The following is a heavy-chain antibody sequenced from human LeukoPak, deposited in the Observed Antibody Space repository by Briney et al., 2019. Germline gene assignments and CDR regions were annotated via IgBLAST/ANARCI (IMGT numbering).Heavy chain of an antibody. V-gene: IGHV3-23*01. CDR1: GFTFSSYA. Sequence: LTGGSLRLSCAASGFTFSSYAMSWVRQASGKGLEWVSAISGSGGSTYYADSVKGRFTISRDNSKNTLYLQMNSLRAEDTAVYYCAKRDSSGYYYVGPFDYWGQGTLVTVSS. CDR2: ISGSGGST. D-gene: IGHD3-22*01. CDR3: AKRDSSGYYYVGPFDY. J-gene: IGHJ4*02.